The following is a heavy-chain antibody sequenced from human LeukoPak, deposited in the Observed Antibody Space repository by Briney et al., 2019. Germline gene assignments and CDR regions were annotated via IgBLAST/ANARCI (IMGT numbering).Heavy chain of an antibody. Sequence: ASVKVSCKASGYIFIRYGISWVRQAPGQGLEWVGWISANNGNTNSAQKLQGRVTMTTDTSTSTAYMELRSLRSDDTAVYYCARDLRRYYYDSSGYPDYWGQGTLVTVSS. V-gene: IGHV1-18*04. J-gene: IGHJ4*02. D-gene: IGHD3-22*01. CDR1: GYIFIRYG. CDR3: ARDLRRYYYDSSGYPDY. CDR2: ISANNGNT.